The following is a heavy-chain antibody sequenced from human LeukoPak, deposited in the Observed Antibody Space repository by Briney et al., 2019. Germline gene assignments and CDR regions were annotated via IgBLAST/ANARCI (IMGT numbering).Heavy chain of an antibody. CDR2: INVYGSEK. Sequence: GGSLRLSCAASGFTFSSYWMSWVRQAPGKGLEWVGYINVYGSEKFYVDFVKGRFSISRDNAKNSLYLQMNSLRAEDTAVYYCARDYRSVRGVATDYWGQGTLVTVSS. CDR1: GFTFSSYW. J-gene: IGHJ4*02. CDR3: ARDYRSVRGVATDY. D-gene: IGHD3-10*01. V-gene: IGHV3-7*03.